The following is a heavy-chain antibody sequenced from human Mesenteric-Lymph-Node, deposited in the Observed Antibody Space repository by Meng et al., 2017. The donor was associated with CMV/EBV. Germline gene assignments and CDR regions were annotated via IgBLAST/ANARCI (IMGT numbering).Heavy chain of an antibody. D-gene: IGHD2-15*01. CDR1: GFTFSSYS. CDR3: AREDIVVVEGALYHYYGMDV. CDR2: ISSSSSYI. V-gene: IGHV3-21*01. Sequence: GESLKISCAASGFTFSSYSMNWVRQAPGKGLEWVSSISSSSSYIYYADSVKGRFTISRDNAKNSLYLQMNSLRAEDTAVYYCAREDIVVVEGALYHYYGMDVWGQGTTVTVSS. J-gene: IGHJ6*02.